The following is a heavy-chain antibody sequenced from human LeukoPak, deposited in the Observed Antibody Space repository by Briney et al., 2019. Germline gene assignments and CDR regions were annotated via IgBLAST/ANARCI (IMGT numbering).Heavy chain of an antibody. V-gene: IGHV3-64D*09. Sequence: GGSLRLSCSAAGFTFGSYAMYWVRQAPGKGLEYVSAISSNGNNTYYADSVKGRFTISRDNSKNTLYLQMSSLRAEDTAVYYCVKGDYGDYPYFFDYWGQGTLVTVSS. D-gene: IGHD4-17*01. CDR1: GFTFGSYA. CDR2: ISSNGNNT. J-gene: IGHJ4*02. CDR3: VKGDYGDYPYFFDY.